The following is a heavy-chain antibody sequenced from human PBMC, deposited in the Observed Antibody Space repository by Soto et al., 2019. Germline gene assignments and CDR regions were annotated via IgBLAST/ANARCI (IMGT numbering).Heavy chain of an antibody. D-gene: IGHD3-3*01. CDR1: GGSFSGYY. V-gene: IGHV4-34*01. Sequence: SETLSLTCAVYGGSFSGYYWSWIRQPPGKGLEWIGEINHSGSTNYNPSLKSRVTISVDTSKNQFSLKLSSVTAADTAVYYCARGITIDFWSGYRSYYDYYMDVWGKGTTVTVSS. CDR3: ARGITIDFWSGYRSYYDYYMDV. CDR2: INHSGST. J-gene: IGHJ6*03.